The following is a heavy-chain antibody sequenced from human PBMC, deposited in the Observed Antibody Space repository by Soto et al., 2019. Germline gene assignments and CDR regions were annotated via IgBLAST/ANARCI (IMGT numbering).Heavy chain of an antibody. D-gene: IGHD5-18*01. J-gene: IGHJ3*01. CDR1: GGSISTYY. CDR2: FYDSGNT. CDR3: ARYLSGGLWPDAFEL. Sequence: SETLSLTCIVSGGSISTYYWSWIRQPPGKGLEWIGYFYDSGNTVYNPSLKSRVTISVDTSKNQFSLKLTSVTAADTAVYYCARYLSGGLWPDAFELSGQGTMVSVSS. V-gene: IGHV4-59*01.